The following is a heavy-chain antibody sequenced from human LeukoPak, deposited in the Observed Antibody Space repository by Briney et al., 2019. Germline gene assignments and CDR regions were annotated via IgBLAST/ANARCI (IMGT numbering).Heavy chain of an antibody. V-gene: IGHV5-51*01. J-gene: IGHJ4*02. CDR1: GYSFTSYW. CDR2: IYPGDSDT. Sequence: GGSLQISCKGSGYSFTSYWIGWVRPLPGKGLEWMGIIYPGDSDTRYSPSFQGQVTISADKSISTAYLQWSSLKASDTAMYYCARLRRGCSSTSCFFDYWGQGTLVTVSA. D-gene: IGHD2-2*01. CDR3: ARLRRGCSSTSCFFDY.